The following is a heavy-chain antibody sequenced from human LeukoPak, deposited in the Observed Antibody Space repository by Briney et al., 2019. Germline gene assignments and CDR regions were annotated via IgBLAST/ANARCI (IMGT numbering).Heavy chain of an antibody. CDR2: IYYSGST. CDR3: ARGPDIVVVPAFYWYFDL. J-gene: IGHJ2*01. Sequence: SETLSLTCTVSGGSISSYYWSWIRQPPGKGLEWIGYIYYSGSTNYNPSLKSRVTISVDTSKNQFSLKLSSVTAADTAVYYCARGPDIVVVPAFYWYFDLWGRDTLVTVSS. V-gene: IGHV4-59*01. D-gene: IGHD2-2*01. CDR1: GGSISSYY.